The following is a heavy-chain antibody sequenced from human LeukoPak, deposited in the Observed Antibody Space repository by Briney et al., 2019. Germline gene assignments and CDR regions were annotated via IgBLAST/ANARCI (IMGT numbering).Heavy chain of an antibody. CDR3: ARVRQLLWFGELTYYYGMDV. CDR2: MNPNSGNT. CDR1: GYTFTSYD. J-gene: IGHJ6*02. V-gene: IGHV1-8*01. Sequence: ASVKVSCKASGYTFTSYDINWVRQGTGQGLEWMGWMNPNSGNTGYAQKFQGRVTMTRNTSISTAYMELSSLRSEDTAVYHCARVRQLLWFGELTYYYGMDVWGQGTTVTVSS. D-gene: IGHD3-10*01.